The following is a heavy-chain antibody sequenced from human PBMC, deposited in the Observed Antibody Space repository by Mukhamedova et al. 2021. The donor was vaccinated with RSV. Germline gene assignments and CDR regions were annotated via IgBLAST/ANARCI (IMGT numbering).Heavy chain of an antibody. Sequence: YWMGWVRQAPGKGLEWVANIRQDGNEIYYLDSVRGRFTISRDSAKNSLYLQMNSLRAEDTAVYYCARIGGVWYFDLWGRDTL. CDR3: ARIGGVWYFDL. CDR2: IRQDGNEI. D-gene: IGHD2-8*02. CDR1: YW. V-gene: IGHV3-7*03. J-gene: IGHJ2*01.